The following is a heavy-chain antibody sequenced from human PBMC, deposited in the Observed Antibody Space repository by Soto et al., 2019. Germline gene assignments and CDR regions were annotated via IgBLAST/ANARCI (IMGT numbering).Heavy chain of an antibody. Sequence: QAQLVQSGAEVRKPGASVKVSCKASGYIFMNFALHWVRQAPGQRFEWMGWINAGNGKTEYSQKFQGRITIIRDTSSSTASLDLSHLRSADTAVSVCAIVLPYSFDIVQVPAVMFEDWFEPWGQGTQVTVS. CDR2: INAGNGKT. V-gene: IGHV1-3*01. CDR1: GYIFMNFA. D-gene: IGHD2-2*01. CDR3: AIVLPYSFDIVQVPAVMFEDWFEP. J-gene: IGHJ5*02.